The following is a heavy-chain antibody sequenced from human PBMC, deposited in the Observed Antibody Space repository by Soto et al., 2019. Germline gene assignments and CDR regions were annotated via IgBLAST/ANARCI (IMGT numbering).Heavy chain of an antibody. J-gene: IGHJ5*02. Sequence: LRLSCAASGFTFSSYEMNWVRQAPGKGLEWVSYISSSGSTIYYADSVKGRFTISRDNAKNSLYLQMNSLRAEDTAVYYCAGRYLDWLGNWFDPWGQGTLVTVSS. CDR2: ISSSGSTI. V-gene: IGHV3-48*03. D-gene: IGHD3-9*01. CDR1: GFTFSSYE. CDR3: AGRYLDWLGNWFDP.